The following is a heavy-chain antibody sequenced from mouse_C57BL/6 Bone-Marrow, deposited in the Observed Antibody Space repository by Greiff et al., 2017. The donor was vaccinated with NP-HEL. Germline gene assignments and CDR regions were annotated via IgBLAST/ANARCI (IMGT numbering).Heavy chain of an antibody. CDR1: GYTFTEYS. D-gene: IGHD2-2*01. V-gene: IGHV1-62-2*01. CDR3: AVHEILYYGYGFWFAY. CDR2: FYPGSGSI. J-gene: IGHJ3*01. Sequence: VQLQQSGAELVKPGASVKLSCKASGYTFTEYSIHWVKQRSGQGLEWIGWFYPGSGSIKYNEKFKDKATLTADKSSSTVYMELSRLTSEDSAVFFCAVHEILYYGYGFWFAYWGQGTLVTVSA.